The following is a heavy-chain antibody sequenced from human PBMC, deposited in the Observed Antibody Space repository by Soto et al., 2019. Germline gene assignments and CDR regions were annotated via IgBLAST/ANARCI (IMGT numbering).Heavy chain of an antibody. Sequence: QVQLVQSGAEVKKPGSSVKVSCKASGGTFSSYTISWVRQAPGQGLEWMGRIIPILGIANYAQKFQGRVTITADKSTTTAYMELSSLRSEDTAVYYCARDEERYCSGGSCYRLFYGMDVWGQGTTVTVSS. CDR1: GGTFSSYT. D-gene: IGHD2-15*01. V-gene: IGHV1-69*08. J-gene: IGHJ6*02. CDR2: IIPILGIA. CDR3: ARDEERYCSGGSCYRLFYGMDV.